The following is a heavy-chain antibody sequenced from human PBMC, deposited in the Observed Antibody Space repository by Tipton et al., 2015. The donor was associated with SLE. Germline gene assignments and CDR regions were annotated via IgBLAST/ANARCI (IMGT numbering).Heavy chain of an antibody. CDR3: AREAGLSSRSYYHGYMDV. Sequence: TLSLTCTVSGGSVSSGSQYWSWIRQSAGKGLEWIGRIYTRGSTNYNPSLMSRVAISLDPSKNQFSLKLSSVTAADTAVYYCAREAGLSSRSYYHGYMDVWDKGTTVTISS. D-gene: IGHD6-13*01. V-gene: IGHV4-61*02. CDR1: GGSVSSGSQY. J-gene: IGHJ6*03. CDR2: IYTRGST.